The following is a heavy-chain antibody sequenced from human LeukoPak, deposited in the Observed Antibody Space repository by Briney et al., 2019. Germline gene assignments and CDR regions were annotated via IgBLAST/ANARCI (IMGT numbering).Heavy chain of an antibody. D-gene: IGHD1-20*01. CDR1: GYSFTSYW. CDR2: IYPGDSDT. Sequence: GESLKISCKGSGYSFTSYWIGWVRQMPGKGLEWMGIIYPGDSDTRYGPSFQGQVTISADKSISTAYLQWSSLKASDTAMYYCATPPGNNCNDHDAFDIWGQGTMVTVSS. J-gene: IGHJ3*02. V-gene: IGHV5-51*01. CDR3: ATPPGNNCNDHDAFDI.